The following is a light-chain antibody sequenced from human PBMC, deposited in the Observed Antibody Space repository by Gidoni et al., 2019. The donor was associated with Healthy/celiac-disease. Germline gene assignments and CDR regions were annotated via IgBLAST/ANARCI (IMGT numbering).Light chain of an antibody. CDR1: QSVSSN. CDR3: QQYNNWPLT. CDR2: GAS. J-gene: IGKJ1*01. V-gene: IGKV3-15*01. Sequence: EIVMTPSPATLSVSPGERAALSCRASQSVSSNLAWYQRKPGQAPRLLIYGASTRATGIPARFSGSGSGTEFTLTISSLQSEDFAVYYCQQYNNWPLTCGQGTKVEIK.